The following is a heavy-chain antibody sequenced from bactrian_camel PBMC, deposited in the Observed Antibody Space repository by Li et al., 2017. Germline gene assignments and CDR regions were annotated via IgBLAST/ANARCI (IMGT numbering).Heavy chain of an antibody. CDR3: AATWVCRSLVPGLFDF. CDR1: GHSRGSNC. CDR2: IRRDGGET. V-gene: IGHV3S32*01. J-gene: IGHJ6*01. D-gene: IGHD6*01. Sequence: QLVESGGGSVQSGGTLRLSCKVSGHSRGSNCVGCYRLPPGRAPAEREGIAAIRRDGGETWYAASVKGRFTIPQDNAKNMVYLEMNDLKPEDTAVYYCAATWVCRSLVPGLFDFWGQGTQVTVS.